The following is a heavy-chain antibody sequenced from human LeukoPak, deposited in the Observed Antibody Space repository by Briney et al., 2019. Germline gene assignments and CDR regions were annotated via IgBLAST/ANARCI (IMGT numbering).Heavy chain of an antibody. Sequence: KTSETLSLTCTVSGGSISSYYWSWIRQPAGKGLEWIGRIYTSGSTNYNPSLKSRVTISVDKSKNEFSLKLSSVTAADTAVYYCARGYDFWSGPSSYFDLWGRRTLVTVSS. CDR1: GGSISSYY. V-gene: IGHV4-4*07. J-gene: IGHJ2*01. D-gene: IGHD3-3*01. CDR2: IYTSGST. CDR3: ARGYDFWSGPSSYFDL.